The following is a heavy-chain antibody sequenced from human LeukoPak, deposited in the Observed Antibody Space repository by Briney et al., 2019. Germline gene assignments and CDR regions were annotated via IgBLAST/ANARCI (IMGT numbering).Heavy chain of an antibody. D-gene: IGHD3-22*01. CDR1: GGSISSSNW. CDR2: IYHSGST. Sequence: TSGTLSLTCAVSGGSISSSNWWSWVRQPPGKGLEWIGEIYHSGSTNYNPSLKSRVTISVDTSKNQFSLKLSSVTAADTAVYYCASHYYDSSGPFDYWGQGTLVTVSS. CDR3: ASHYYDSSGPFDY. V-gene: IGHV4-4*02. J-gene: IGHJ4*02.